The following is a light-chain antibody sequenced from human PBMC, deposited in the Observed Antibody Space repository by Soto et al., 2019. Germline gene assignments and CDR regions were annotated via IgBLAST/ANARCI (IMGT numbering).Light chain of an antibody. CDR1: QGVGRT. J-gene: IGKJ4*01. V-gene: IGKV3-15*01. CDR2: GAS. CDR3: QRYNDWPLT. Sequence: EIVMTQSPATLSVSPGERVTLSCRASQGVGRTLAWYQQKPGQTPRLLIYGASTRATGIPARFSGSGSGTEFTLTINSLQSEDSAVYYCQRYNDWPLTFGGGTKVDIX.